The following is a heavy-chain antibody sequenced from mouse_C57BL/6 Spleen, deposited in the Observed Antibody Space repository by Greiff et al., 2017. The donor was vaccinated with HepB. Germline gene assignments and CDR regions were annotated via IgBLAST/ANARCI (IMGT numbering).Heavy chain of an antibody. J-gene: IGHJ2*01. Sequence: QVQLKQPGAELVMPGASVKLSCKASGYTFTSYWMHWVKQRPGQGLEWIGEIDPSDSYTNYNQKFKGKSTLTVDKSSSTAYMQLSSLTSEDSAVYYCAYGTDYFDYWGQGTTLTVSS. V-gene: IGHV1-69*01. D-gene: IGHD1-1*01. CDR3: AYGTDYFDY. CDR1: GYTFTSYW. CDR2: IDPSDSYT.